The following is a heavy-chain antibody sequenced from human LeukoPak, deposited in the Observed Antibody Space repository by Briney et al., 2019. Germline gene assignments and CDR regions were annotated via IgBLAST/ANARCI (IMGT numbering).Heavy chain of an antibody. Sequence: SETPSLTCTVSGGSISSSSYYWGWIRQPPGKGLEWIGTMYYSGSTYYNPSLKSRVTISVDTSKNQFSLKLSSVTAADTAVYSCARGHSSGWYSNWFDPSGQGTLVTVSS. D-gene: IGHD6-19*01. V-gene: IGHV4-39*07. CDR1: GGSISSSSYY. J-gene: IGHJ5*02. CDR3: ARGHSSGWYSNWFDP. CDR2: MYYSGST.